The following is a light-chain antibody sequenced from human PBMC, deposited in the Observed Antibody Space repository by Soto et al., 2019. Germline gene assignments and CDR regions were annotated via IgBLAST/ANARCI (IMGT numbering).Light chain of an antibody. CDR2: DAS. CDR3: QQRSNWPGT. J-gene: IGKJ1*01. Sequence: EIVLTQSPATLSLSPGERATLSCRASQSVSSYLAWYQQKPGQAPRLLIYDASNRSTGIPARFSGSGSGTDFTLTIRSLEPEEVAVYYCQQRSNWPGTFGQGTKVEIK. V-gene: IGKV3-11*01. CDR1: QSVSSY.